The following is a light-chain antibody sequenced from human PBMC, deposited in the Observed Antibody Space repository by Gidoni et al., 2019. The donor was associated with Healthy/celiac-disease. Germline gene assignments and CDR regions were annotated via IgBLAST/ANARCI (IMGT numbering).Light chain of an antibody. J-gene: IGLJ2*01. CDR3: SSYTSSSTHVV. Sequence: QSALTQPASVSGSPGKSITISCTGTISDVGGYNYVSWYQQHPGKAPKLMIYEVSNRPSGVSNRFSGSKSGNTASLTISGLQAEDEADYYCSSYTSSSTHVVFGGGTKLTVL. CDR1: ISDVGGYNY. CDR2: EVS. V-gene: IGLV2-14*01.